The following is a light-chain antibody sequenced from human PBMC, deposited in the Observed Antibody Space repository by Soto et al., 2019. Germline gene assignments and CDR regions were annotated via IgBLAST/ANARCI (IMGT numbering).Light chain of an antibody. Sequence: QSALTQPASVSGSPGQSFTISCTATSSDIGDSNYVSWYQQHPGKAPKLVIYDVSNRPSGVSNRFSGSKSANTASLTISGLQAEDEADYYCSSFRSSSTSYVFGTGTKLTVL. V-gene: IGLV2-14*03. CDR2: DVS. CDR1: SSDIGDSNY. J-gene: IGLJ1*01. CDR3: SSFRSSSTSYV.